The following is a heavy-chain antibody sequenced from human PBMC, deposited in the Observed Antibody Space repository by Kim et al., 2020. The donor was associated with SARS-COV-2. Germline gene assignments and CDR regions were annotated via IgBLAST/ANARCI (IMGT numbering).Heavy chain of an antibody. Sequence: ASVKVSCKASGYTFTGYYIQWVRQAPGQGLEWMGRINPDTGDTDYAQKFQGRVTLTRDTSITTAYMVFSRLRSDDTALYYCTTAVGNYFGSGSQYKDFWG. J-gene: IGHJ4*01. CDR1: GYTFTGYY. CDR3: TTAVGNYFGSGSQYKDF. CDR2: INPDTGDT. V-gene: IGHV1-2*06. D-gene: IGHD3-10*01.